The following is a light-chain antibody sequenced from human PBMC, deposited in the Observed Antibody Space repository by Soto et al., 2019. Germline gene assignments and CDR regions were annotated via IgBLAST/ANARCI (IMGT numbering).Light chain of an antibody. CDR1: QSVSNN. CDR3: QHYNSYSEA. V-gene: IGKV3D-15*01. CDR2: GAS. Sequence: EIVLTQSPATLSVSPVEIAALSCRASQSVSNNLAWYQQKPGQAPRLLIYGASNRATGIPDRFSGSGSGTEFTLTISSLQPDDFATYYCQHYNSYSEAFGQGTTVDIK. J-gene: IGKJ1*01.